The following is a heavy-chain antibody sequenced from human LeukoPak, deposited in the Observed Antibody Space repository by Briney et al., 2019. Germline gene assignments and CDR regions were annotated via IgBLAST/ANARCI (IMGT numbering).Heavy chain of an antibody. CDR3: QLQQLVLSYYFDY. CDR1: GGSFSGYY. Sequence: KASETPSLTCAVYGGSFSGYYWSWIRQPPGKGLEWIGEINHSGSTNYNPSLKSRVTISVDTSKNQFSLKLSSVTAADTAVYYRQLQQLVLSYYFDYWGQGTLVTVSS. CDR2: INHSGST. D-gene: IGHD6-13*01. V-gene: IGHV4-34*01. J-gene: IGHJ4*02.